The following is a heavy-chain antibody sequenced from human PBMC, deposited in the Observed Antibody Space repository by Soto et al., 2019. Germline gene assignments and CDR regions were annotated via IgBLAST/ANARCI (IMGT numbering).Heavy chain of an antibody. CDR1: GGSFSSSSYY. CDR2: IYYSGST. CDR3: ASDYGDYAGSGY. V-gene: IGHV4-39*01. D-gene: IGHD4-17*01. J-gene: IGHJ4*02. Sequence: QLQLQESGPGLVKPSETLSLTCTVSGGSFSSSSYYWGWIRQPPGKGLEWIGSIYYSGSTYYNPSLKSRVTTSVDTSKNQFSLKLSSVTAADTAVYYCASDYGDYAGSGYWGQGTLVTVSS.